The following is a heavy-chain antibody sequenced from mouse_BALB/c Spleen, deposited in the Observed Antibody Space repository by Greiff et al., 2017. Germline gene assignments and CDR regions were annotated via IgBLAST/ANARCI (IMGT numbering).Heavy chain of an antibody. J-gene: IGHJ2*01. Sequence: QVQLQQSGAELARPGASVKMSCKASGYTFTSYTMHWVKQRPGQGLEWIGYINPSSGYTNYNQKFKDKATLTADKSSSTAYMQLSSLTSEDSAVYYCARSTIYYGSLYYFDYWGQGTTLTVSS. D-gene: IGHD1-1*01. V-gene: IGHV1-4*01. CDR2: INPSSGYT. CDR3: ARSTIYYGSLYYFDY. CDR1: GYTFTSYT.